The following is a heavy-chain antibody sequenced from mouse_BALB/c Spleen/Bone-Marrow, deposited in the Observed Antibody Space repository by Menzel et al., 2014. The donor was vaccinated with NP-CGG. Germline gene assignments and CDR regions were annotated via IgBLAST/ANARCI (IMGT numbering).Heavy chain of an antibody. D-gene: IGHD2-3*01. Sequence: VQLQQSGAELVKPGASVKLSCKASGCTFTSYWMHWVKQRPGQGLEWIGEINPSNGRTNYNEKFKSKATLTVDKSSSTAYMQLSSLTSEDSAVYYCARSDGYYPYYYAMDYWGQETSVTVSS. CDR2: INPSNGRT. CDR1: GCTFTSYW. J-gene: IGHJ4*01. CDR3: ARSDGYYPYYYAMDY. V-gene: IGHV1S81*02.